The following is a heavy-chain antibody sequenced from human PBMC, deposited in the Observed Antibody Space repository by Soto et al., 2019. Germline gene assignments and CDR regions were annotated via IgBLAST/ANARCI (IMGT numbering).Heavy chain of an antibody. CDR2: IYYSGST. CDR1: GGSISSGDYY. Sequence: PSETLSLTCTVSGGSISSGDYYWSWIRQPPGKGLEWIGYIYYSGSTYYNPSLKSRVTISVGTSKNQFSLKLSSVTAADTAVYYCARGSGSYASDYFDYWGQGTLVTVSS. V-gene: IGHV4-30-4*01. J-gene: IGHJ4*02. CDR3: ARGSGSYASDYFDY. D-gene: IGHD1-26*01.